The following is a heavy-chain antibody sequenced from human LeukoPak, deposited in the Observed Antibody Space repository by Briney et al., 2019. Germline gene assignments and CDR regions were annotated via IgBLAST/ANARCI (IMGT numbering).Heavy chain of an antibody. CDR1: GFTFSNFA. J-gene: IGHJ4*02. CDR3: RICGGDCSLIDY. D-gene: IGHD2-21*02. CDR2: VYRGGGT. V-gene: IGHV3-53*01. Sequence: GESLRLSCAASGFTFSNFALSWVRQAPGKGLEWVSVVYRGGGTNYADSVRGRFTISRDNSKNTMYLQMNSLRDEDTAVYYCRICGGDCSLIDYWGQGALVTVSS.